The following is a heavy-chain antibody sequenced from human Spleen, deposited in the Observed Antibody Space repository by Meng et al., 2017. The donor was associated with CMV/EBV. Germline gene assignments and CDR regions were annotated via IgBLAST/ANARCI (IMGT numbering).Heavy chain of an antibody. Sequence: ASVKVSCKASGYTFTSYYMHWVRQAPGQGLEWMGIINPSGGSTSYAQKFQGRVTMTRDTSTSTVYMELSSLRSEDTAVYYCARGDVEMATIHPVAFDIWGQGTMVTVSS. CDR3: ARGDVEMATIHPVAFDI. CDR2: INPSGGST. J-gene: IGHJ3*02. D-gene: IGHD5-24*01. CDR1: GYTFTSYY. V-gene: IGHV1-46*01.